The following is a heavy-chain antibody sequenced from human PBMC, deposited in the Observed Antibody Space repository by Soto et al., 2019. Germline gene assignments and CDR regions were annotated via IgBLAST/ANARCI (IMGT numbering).Heavy chain of an antibody. J-gene: IGHJ6*02. V-gene: IGHV3-33*01. Sequence: QVQLVESGGGVVQPGRSLRLSCAASGFTFSSYGMHWVRQAPGKGLEWVAVIWYDGSNKYYADSVKGRFTISRDNSKNPLYLQMNSLRAEDTAVYYCARDFGADTAMPDSEARGMDVWGQGTTVTVSS. D-gene: IGHD5-18*01. CDR2: IWYDGSNK. CDR1: GFTFSSYG. CDR3: ARDFGADTAMPDSEARGMDV.